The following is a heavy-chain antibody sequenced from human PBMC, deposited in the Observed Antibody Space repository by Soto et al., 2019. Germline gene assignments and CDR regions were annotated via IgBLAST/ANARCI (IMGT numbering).Heavy chain of an antibody. CDR2: IWYDGSNK. CDR1: GFTFSSYG. V-gene: IGHV3-33*01. D-gene: IGHD2-15*01. Sequence: PGGSLRLSCAASGFTFSSYGMHWVRQAPGKGLEWVAVIWYDGSNKYYADSVKGRFTISRDNSKNTLYLQMNSLRAEDTAVYYCARSATGVRADLNYYGMEVWGQGTTVTVSS. CDR3: ARSATGVRADLNYYGMEV. J-gene: IGHJ6*02.